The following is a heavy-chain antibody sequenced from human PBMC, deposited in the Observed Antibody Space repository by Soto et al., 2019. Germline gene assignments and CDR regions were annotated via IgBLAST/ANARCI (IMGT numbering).Heavy chain of an antibody. D-gene: IGHD1-26*01. CDR1: GYTFTSYG. CDR2: ISAYNGNT. Sequence: ASVKVSCKASGYTFTSYGISWVRQAPGQGLEWMGWISAYNGNTNYAQKLQGRVTMTTDTSTSTAYMELRSLRSDDTAVYYCARVGIIFVGATSGAFDIWGQGTMVTVSS. V-gene: IGHV1-18*01. CDR3: ARVGIIFVGATSGAFDI. J-gene: IGHJ3*02.